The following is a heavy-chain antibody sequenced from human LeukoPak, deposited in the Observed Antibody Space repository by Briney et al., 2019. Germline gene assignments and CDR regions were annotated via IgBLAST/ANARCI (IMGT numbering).Heavy chain of an antibody. CDR3: ARAYYDYVWGSYRREHFDY. D-gene: IGHD3-16*02. V-gene: IGHV4-30-4*08. CDR2: IYYSGST. Sequence: SQTLSLTCTVSGGSISSGDYYWSWIRQPPGKGLEWIGYIYYSGSTCYNPSLKSRVTISVDTSKNQFSLKLSSVTAADTAVYYCARAYYDYVWGSYRREHFDYWGQGTLVTVSS. J-gene: IGHJ4*02. CDR1: GGSISSGDYY.